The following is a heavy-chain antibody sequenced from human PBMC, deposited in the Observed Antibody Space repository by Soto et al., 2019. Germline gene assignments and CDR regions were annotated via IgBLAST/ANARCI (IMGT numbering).Heavy chain of an antibody. V-gene: IGHV3-7*05. Sequence: GGSLRLSCAASGFTFSSYWMSWVRQAPGKGLEWVANIKQDGSEKYYVDSVKGRFTISRDNAKNSLYLQMNSLRAEDTAVYYCARAVDSAAKLYYYYYDMDVWRHGTTITAP. CDR1: GFTFSSYW. CDR2: IKQDGSEK. J-gene: IGHJ6*02. D-gene: IGHD2-21*01. CDR3: ARAVDSAAKLYYYYYDMDV.